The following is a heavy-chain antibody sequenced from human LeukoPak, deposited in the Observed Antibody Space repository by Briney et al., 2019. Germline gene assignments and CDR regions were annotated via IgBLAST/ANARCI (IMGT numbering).Heavy chain of an antibody. CDR3: ARYTTVTTGYYYGMDV. J-gene: IGHJ6*02. Sequence: SEKVSCKASGGTFSSYAISWVRQAPGQGLEWMGRIIPILGIANYAQKFQGRVTITADKSTSTAYMELSSLRSEDTAVYYCARYTTVTTGYYYGMDVWGQGTTVTVSS. D-gene: IGHD4-17*01. V-gene: IGHV1-69*04. CDR2: IIPILGIA. CDR1: GGTFSSYA.